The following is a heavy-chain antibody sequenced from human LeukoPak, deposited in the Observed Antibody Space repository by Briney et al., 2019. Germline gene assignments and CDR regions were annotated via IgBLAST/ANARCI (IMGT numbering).Heavy chain of an antibody. CDR2: IYYSGST. D-gene: IGHD3-22*01. V-gene: IGHV4-39*07. Sequence: SETLSLTCTVSGGSISSSNYYWGWIRQPPGKGLEWIGSIYYSGSTYYNPSLKSRVTISVDTSKNQFSLKLSSVTAADTAVYYCARKGPSYYDSSDYWGQGTLVTVSS. CDR1: GGSISSSNYY. J-gene: IGHJ4*02. CDR3: ARKGPSYYDSSDY.